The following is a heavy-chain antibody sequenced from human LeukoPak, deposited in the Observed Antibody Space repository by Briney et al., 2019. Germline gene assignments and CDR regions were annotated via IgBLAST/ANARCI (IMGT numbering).Heavy chain of an antibody. V-gene: IGHV3-74*01. CDR1: GFTFSSYW. CDR3: ARVIGSSNPNWFDP. CDR2: INSDGSST. D-gene: IGHD4-11*01. Sequence: GGSPGLSCAASGFTFSSYWMHWVRQAPGKGLVWVSRINSDGSSTSYADSVKGRFTISRDNGKNTLYLQMNSLRAEDTAVYYCARVIGSSNPNWFDPWGQGTLVTVSS. J-gene: IGHJ5*02.